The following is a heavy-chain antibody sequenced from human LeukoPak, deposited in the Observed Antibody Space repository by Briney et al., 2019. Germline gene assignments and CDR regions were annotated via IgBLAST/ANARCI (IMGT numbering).Heavy chain of an antibody. Sequence: PGRSLRLSFAASGFTFDDYAMHWVRQAPGKGLEWVSCISWNSGSIAYADSVKGRFTISRDNAKNSLYLQMSSLRVEDTAVYYCAKDPGGVYYDTSGYFDYWGQGTLVTVSS. CDR3: AKDPGGVYYDTSGYFDY. CDR2: ISWNSGSI. V-gene: IGHV3-9*01. D-gene: IGHD3-22*01. J-gene: IGHJ4*02. CDR1: GFTFDDYA.